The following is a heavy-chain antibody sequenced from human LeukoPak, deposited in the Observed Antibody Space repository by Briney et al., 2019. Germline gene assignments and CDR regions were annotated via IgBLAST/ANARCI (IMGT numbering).Heavy chain of an antibody. Sequence: GGSLRLSCAASGITFSSYAMSWVRQAPGKGLEWVSAISNSGGSTYYAGSVKGRFTISRDNSKNTLYLQMNSLRAEDTAVYYCAPPGEYSSSSAGGYWGQGTLVTVSS. CDR3: APPGEYSSSSAGGY. V-gene: IGHV3-23*01. J-gene: IGHJ4*02. CDR1: GITFSSYA. D-gene: IGHD6-6*01. CDR2: ISNSGGST.